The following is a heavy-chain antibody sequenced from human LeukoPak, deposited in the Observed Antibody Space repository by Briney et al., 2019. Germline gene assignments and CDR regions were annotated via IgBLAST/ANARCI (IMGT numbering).Heavy chain of an antibody. CDR3: ARVGSFWYYYDSSGYCFDY. Sequence: GGSLRLSCAASGFTFSYYYMSWIRQAPGKGLEWVSYISSSGSTIYYADSVKGRFTISRDNAKNSLYLQMNSLRAEDTAVYYCARVGSFWYYYDSSGYCFDYWGQGTLVTVSS. J-gene: IGHJ4*02. CDR2: ISSSGSTI. D-gene: IGHD3-22*01. V-gene: IGHV3-11*04. CDR1: GFTFSYYY.